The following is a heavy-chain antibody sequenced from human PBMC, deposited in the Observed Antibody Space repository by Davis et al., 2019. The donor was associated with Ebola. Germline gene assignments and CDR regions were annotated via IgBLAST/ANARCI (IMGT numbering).Heavy chain of an antibody. CDR2: ISSSSSYI. CDR1: GFTFSDYY. J-gene: IGHJ4*02. Sequence: GESLKISCAASGFTFSDYYMSWIRQAPGKGLEWVSSISSSSSYIYYADSVKGRFTISGDNAKNSLYLQMNSLRAEDTAVYYCACGNYYGSGSYRDWGQGTLVTVSS. D-gene: IGHD3-10*01. V-gene: IGHV3-11*06. CDR3: ACGNYYGSGSYRD.